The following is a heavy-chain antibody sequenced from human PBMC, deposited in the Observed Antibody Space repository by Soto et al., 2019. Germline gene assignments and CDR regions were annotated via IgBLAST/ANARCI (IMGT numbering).Heavy chain of an antibody. CDR2: IYPDDSDT. CDR3: ARQTTGTYADWFDP. D-gene: IGHD4-17*01. CDR1: GYTFTDYW. V-gene: IGHV5-51*03. Sequence: EVQLVQSGAEVKHPGESLRISCMGSGYTFTDYWIGWVRQMPGQGLEWMGIIYPDDSDTRYNPSFQGQVTMSADKSINTAYFQWSSLKASDTAVDYCARQTTGTYADWFDPWGQGTLVTVSS. J-gene: IGHJ5*02.